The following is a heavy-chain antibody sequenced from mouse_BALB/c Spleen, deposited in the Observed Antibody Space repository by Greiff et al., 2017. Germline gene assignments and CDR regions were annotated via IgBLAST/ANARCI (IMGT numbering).Heavy chain of an antibody. Sequence: EVNVVESGPSLVKPSQTLSLTCSVTGDSITSGYWNWIRKFPGNKLEYMGYISYSGSTYYNPSLKSRISITRDTSKNQYYLQLNSVTTEDTATYYCARGTMITTDYAMDYWGQGTSVTVSS. CDR1: GDSITSGY. CDR2: ISYSGST. V-gene: IGHV3-8*02. D-gene: IGHD2-4*01. J-gene: IGHJ4*01. CDR3: ARGTMITTDYAMDY.